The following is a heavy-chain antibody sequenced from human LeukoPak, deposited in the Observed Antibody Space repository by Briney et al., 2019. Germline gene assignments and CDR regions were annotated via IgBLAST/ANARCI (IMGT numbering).Heavy chain of an antibody. V-gene: IGHV4-31*03. CDR2: IYYSGST. J-gene: IGHJ4*02. Sequence: SQTLSLTCTVSGGSISSGGYYWSWIRQHPGKGLEWIGYIYYSGSTYYNPSLKSRVTISVDTSKNQFSLKLSSVTAADTAVYYCARTEDGTFDYWGQGTLVTVSS. CDR3: ARTEDGTFDY. CDR1: GGSISSGGYY.